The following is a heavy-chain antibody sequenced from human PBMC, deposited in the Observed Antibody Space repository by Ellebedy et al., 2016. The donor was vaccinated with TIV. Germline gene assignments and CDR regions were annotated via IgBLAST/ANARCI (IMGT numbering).Heavy chain of an antibody. D-gene: IGHD2-15*01. V-gene: IGHV4-39*01. CDR2: IYYSEST. Sequence: MPSETLSLTCTVSGGFISSSSYYWGWIRQPPGKGLQWIGSIYYSESTYYNPSLKSRVTISVDTSKNQFSLKLTSVPATDTGVYYCARARVVETRGFDYWGQGTLVTVSS. J-gene: IGHJ4*02. CDR1: GGFISSSSYY. CDR3: ARARVVETRGFDY.